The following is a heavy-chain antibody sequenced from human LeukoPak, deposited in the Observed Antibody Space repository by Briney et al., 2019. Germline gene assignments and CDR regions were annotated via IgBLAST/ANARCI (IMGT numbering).Heavy chain of an antibody. Sequence: PSETLSLTCTVSGGSISSYYWSWIRQPPGKGLEWIGYIYYSGSTSYNPSLKSRVTISVDTSNNQFSLKLSSVTAADTAVYYCARDTSGYLRGSFDYWGQGTLVTVSS. V-gene: IGHV4-59*01. J-gene: IGHJ4*02. CDR2: IYYSGST. CDR3: ARDTSGYLRGSFDY. CDR1: GGSISSYY. D-gene: IGHD3-22*01.